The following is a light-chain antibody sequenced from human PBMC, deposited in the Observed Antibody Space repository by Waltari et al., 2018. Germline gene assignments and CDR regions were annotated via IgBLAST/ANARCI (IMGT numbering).Light chain of an antibody. CDR1: QSISSY. Sequence: DFQMTQSPSSLSASVGDRFTITCRASQSISSYLNWYQQKPGKAPKLLIYAASRLQSGVPSRFSGSGSGTDFTLTISSLQPEDFATYYCQQSYSTPYTFGQGTKLEIK. CDR2: AAS. V-gene: IGKV1-39*01. J-gene: IGKJ2*01. CDR3: QQSYSTPYT.